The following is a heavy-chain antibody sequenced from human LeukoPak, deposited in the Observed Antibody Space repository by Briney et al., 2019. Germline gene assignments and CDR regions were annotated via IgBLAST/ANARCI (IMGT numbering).Heavy chain of an antibody. CDR1: GYRFTSYW. CDR3: ARARSSWVFDI. V-gene: IGHV5-51*01. D-gene: IGHD1-26*01. J-gene: IGHJ3*02. Sequence: GESLKISCKGSGYRFTSYWIGWVRQMPGKGLEWMGIIYPGDSDTRYSPSFRGQVTISADKSISTAYLQWSSLKASDTAMYYCARARSSWVFDIWGQGTMVTVSS. CDR2: IYPGDSDT.